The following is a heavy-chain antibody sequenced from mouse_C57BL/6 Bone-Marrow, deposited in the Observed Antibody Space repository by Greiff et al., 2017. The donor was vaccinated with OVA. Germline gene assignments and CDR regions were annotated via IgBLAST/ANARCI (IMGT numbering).Heavy chain of an antibody. CDR2: INPNNGGT. V-gene: IGHV1-26*01. Sequence: EVQLQQSGPELVKPGASVKISCKASGYTFTDYYMNWVKQSHGKSLEWIGDINPNNGGTSYNQKFKGKATLTVDKSSSTAYMELRSLTSEDSAVYYCARLSGDGYYPFAYWGQGTLVTVSA. J-gene: IGHJ3*01. CDR3: ARLSGDGYYPFAY. D-gene: IGHD2-3*01. CDR1: GYTFTDYY.